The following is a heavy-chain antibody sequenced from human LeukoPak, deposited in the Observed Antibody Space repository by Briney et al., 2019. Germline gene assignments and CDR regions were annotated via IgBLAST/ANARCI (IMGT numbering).Heavy chain of an antibody. CDR1: GFTVSSDY. Sequence: PGGSLRLSCAASGFTVSSDYMSWVRQAPGKGLEWVSVIYAGGTTYYADFVKGRFTISRDKSENTLYLQMNSLRAEDTAVYYCARGRPGYYFEHWGQGTLVTVSS. CDR2: IYAGGTT. CDR3: ARGRPGYYFEH. J-gene: IGHJ4*02. V-gene: IGHV3-53*01. D-gene: IGHD6-6*01.